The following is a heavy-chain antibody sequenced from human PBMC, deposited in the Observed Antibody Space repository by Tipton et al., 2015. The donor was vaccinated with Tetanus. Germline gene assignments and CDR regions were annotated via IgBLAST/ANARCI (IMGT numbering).Heavy chain of an antibody. J-gene: IGHJ2*01. Sequence: QLVQSGADLKRPGESLKISCKASGYSFSNYWIAWVRQMPGKGLEWMGVIYPGDSKTIYSPSFEGQVTMSADKSINTAYLQWRSLKASDSAMYYCARLAYFDASGIIPFWHFDLWGRGTLVTVSS. CDR3: ARLAYFDASGIIPFWHFDL. D-gene: IGHD3-22*01. CDR1: GYSFSNYW. V-gene: IGHV5-51*01. CDR2: IYPGDSKT.